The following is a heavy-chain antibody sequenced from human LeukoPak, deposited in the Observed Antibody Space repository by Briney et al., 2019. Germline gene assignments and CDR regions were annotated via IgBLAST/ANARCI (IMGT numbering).Heavy chain of an antibody. D-gene: IGHD6-19*01. CDR1: GFSFSSFA. CDR2: ISGGGSYT. V-gene: IGHV3-23*01. Sequence: GGSLRLSCVGSGFSFSSFAMSWVRQAPGKGLEWVSTISGGGSYTCFADSVKGRFTVSRDDSKSMHFLQMNSLRPEDTALYFCAKRITVSAGYYLDSWGRGTLVTVSS. J-gene: IGHJ4*02. CDR3: AKRITVSAGYYLDS.